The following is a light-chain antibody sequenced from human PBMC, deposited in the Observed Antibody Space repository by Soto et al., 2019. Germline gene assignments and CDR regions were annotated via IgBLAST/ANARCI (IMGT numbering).Light chain of an antibody. CDR2: DDN. V-gene: IGLV6-57*03. CDR1: SGSIASNY. CDR3: ESCDTNTWV. J-gene: IGLJ3*02. Sequence: NFMLTQPHSVSESPGKTVTMSCTRSSGSIASNYVQWFQLRPGSAPIIVIYDDNQRPSGVPDRFSGSIDRSSNSAFLTISGLKTEDEADYFCESCDTNTWVFGGGTKLTVL.